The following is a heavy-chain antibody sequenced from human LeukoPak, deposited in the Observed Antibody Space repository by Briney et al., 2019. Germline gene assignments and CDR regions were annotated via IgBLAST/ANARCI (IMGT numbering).Heavy chain of an antibody. V-gene: IGHV3-23*01. D-gene: IGHD5-18*01. J-gene: IGHJ4*02. Sequence: GGSLSLSCAASGFTISSDALTWVRLAPGKRLECVSGISGSNTYYAESVKGRFTISRDDSNNMLYLQMNSLRAEDTAVYYCAKRRSRNTGPFDYWGQGTLVTVSP. CDR1: GFTISSDA. CDR2: ISGSNT. CDR3: AKRRSRNTGPFDY.